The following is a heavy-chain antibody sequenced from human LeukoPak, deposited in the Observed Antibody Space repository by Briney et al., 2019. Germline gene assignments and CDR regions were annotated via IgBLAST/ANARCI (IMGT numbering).Heavy chain of an antibody. V-gene: IGHV3-23*01. CDR1: GFTFSSYW. Sequence: GSLRLSCAASGFTFSSYWMSWVRQAPGKGLEWVSAISGSGGSTYYADSVKGRFTISRDNSKNTLYLQMNSLRAEDTAVYYCAKDQIVVVVAATFDYWGQGTLVTVSS. D-gene: IGHD2-15*01. CDR3: AKDQIVVVVAATFDY. CDR2: ISGSGGST. J-gene: IGHJ4*02.